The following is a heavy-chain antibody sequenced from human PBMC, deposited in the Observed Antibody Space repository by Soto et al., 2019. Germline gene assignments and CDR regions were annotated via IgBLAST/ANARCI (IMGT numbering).Heavy chain of an antibody. CDR3: AHRRIGVSQWNYGDFDY. CDR1: GFSLSTSGVG. CDR2: IYWDDDK. D-gene: IGHD1-7*01. V-gene: IGHV2-5*02. Sequence: QITLKESGPTLVKPTQPLTLTCTFSGFSLSTSGVGVGWIRQPPGKALECLVFIYWDDDKRYSPSLRSRLTITKDTSKNQVVLTMTNVDPVDTATYFCAHRRIGVSQWNYGDFDYWGQGTLVTVSS. J-gene: IGHJ4*02.